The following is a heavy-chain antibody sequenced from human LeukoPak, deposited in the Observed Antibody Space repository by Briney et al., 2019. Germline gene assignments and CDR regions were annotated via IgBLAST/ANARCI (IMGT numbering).Heavy chain of an antibody. CDR3: ARLNIVVPSAAKDAFDI. J-gene: IGHJ3*02. D-gene: IGHD2-15*01. Sequence: ASVKVSCKASGYTFTNYGFTWVRQAPGHGLEWMGRISPYNGDTDYAQKFGARVTMTTDTSTSTAYLEMRNLRSDDTAIYYCARLNIVVPSAAKDAFDIWGQGTVVTVSS. V-gene: IGHV1-18*01. CDR1: GYTFTNYG. CDR2: ISPYNGDT.